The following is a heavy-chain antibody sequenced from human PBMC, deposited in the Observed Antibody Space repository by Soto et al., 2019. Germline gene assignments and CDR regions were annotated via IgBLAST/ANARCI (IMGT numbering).Heavy chain of an antibody. D-gene: IGHD4-17*01. CDR1: GGTFSSYT. J-gene: IGHJ4*02. CDR2: IIPILGIA. CDR3: ARDLGGGYGPWGGDYSFDY. V-gene: IGHV1-69*08. Sequence: QVQLVQSGAEVKKPGSSVKVSCKASGGTFSSYTISWVRQAPGQGLEWMGRIIPILGIANYGQKFQGRVTITADKSTSTAYMERSSLRSEDTAVYYCARDLGGGYGPWGGDYSFDYWGQGTLVTVSS.